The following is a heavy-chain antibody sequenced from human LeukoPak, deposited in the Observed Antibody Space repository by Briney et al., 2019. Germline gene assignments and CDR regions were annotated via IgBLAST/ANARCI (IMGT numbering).Heavy chain of an antibody. CDR3: AKAGSIRFDY. J-gene: IGHJ4*02. V-gene: IGHV3-23*01. CDR1: GFDFSSSA. Sequence: PGGTLRLSCAASGFDFSSSAMAGVRQAPGKGLEWVSGISGSGGNTYYADAVKGRFTISRDNSKNTLYVQISSLRAEDTAVYYCAKAGSIRFDYWGQGTLVTVSS. CDR2: ISGSGGNT. D-gene: IGHD2-2*01.